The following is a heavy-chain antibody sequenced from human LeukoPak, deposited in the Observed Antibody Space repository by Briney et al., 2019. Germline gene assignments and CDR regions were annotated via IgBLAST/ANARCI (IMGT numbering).Heavy chain of an antibody. Sequence: GGSLRLSCAASGFTFSTYGMHWVRQAPGKGLEWVAIIWNDGSNKYYAESVKGRFTISRDNSKNTLYLQMNSLRDEDTAVYYCARGTMTTVTYYFDYWGQGTLVTVSS. V-gene: IGHV3-33*01. CDR2: IWNDGSNK. J-gene: IGHJ4*02. D-gene: IGHD4-17*01. CDR3: ARGTMTTVTYYFDY. CDR1: GFTFSTYG.